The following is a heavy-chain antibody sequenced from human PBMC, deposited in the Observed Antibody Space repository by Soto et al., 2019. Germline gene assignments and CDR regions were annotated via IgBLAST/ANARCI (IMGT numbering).Heavy chain of an antibody. CDR1: GFTVSSNY. Sequence: PGGSLRLSCAASGFTVSSNYMSWVRQAPGKGLEWVSVIYSGGSTYYADSVKGRFTISRDNSKNTLYLQMNSLRAEDTAVYYCASTYDILTGPFDYWGEGTLVTVSS. CDR2: IYSGGST. CDR3: ASTYDILTGPFDY. J-gene: IGHJ4*02. D-gene: IGHD3-9*01. V-gene: IGHV3-66*01.